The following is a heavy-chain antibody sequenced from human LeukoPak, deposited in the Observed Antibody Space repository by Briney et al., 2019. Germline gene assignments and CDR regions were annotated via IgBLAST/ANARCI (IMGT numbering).Heavy chain of an antibody. V-gene: IGHV3-30*18. CDR2: VSYDGSHE. CDR1: GFTFSSYG. J-gene: IGHJ6*02. CDR3: TKSAVAGTHYYYYGMDV. D-gene: IGHD6-19*01. Sequence: GGSLRLSCAASGFTFSSYGMNWVRQAPGKGLEWVAVVSYDGSHEYYADSVKGRFTISRDSSKNTLYLQMNSLRAEDTAMYYCTKSAVAGTHYYYYGMDVWGQGTTVTVSS.